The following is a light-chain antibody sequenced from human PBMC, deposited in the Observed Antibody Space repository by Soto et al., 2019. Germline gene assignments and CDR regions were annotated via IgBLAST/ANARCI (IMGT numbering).Light chain of an antibody. CDR2: AAS. CDR1: QGINSW. CDR3: QQANSFPWT. J-gene: IGKJ1*01. V-gene: IGKV1-12*01. Sequence: DIQITQCPPSVSPCVAETVTMTCPSSQGINSWLAWYQQKPGKAPKLLIYAASNFQSGVPSRFSGSGSGTDFTLTISSLQTEAFATYSCQQANSFPWTFGQGTKVDIK.